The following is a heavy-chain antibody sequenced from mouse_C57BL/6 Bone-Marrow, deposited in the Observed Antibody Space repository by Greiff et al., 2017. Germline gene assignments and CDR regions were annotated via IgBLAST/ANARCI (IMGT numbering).Heavy chain of an antibody. V-gene: IGHV1-82*01. CDR2: IYPGDGDT. CDR1: GYAFSSSW. J-gene: IGHJ2*01. D-gene: IGHD1-1*01. CDR3: ATNYYGSSYQYYFDY. Sequence: QVQLKQSGPELVKPGASVKISCKASGYAFSSSWMNWVKQRPGKGLEWIGRIYPGDGDTNYNGKVKGKATLTADKSSSTAYMQLSSLTSEDSAVYFCATNYYGSSYQYYFDYWGQGTTLTVSS.